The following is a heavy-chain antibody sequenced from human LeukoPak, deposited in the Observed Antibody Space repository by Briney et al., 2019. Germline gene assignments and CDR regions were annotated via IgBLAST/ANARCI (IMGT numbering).Heavy chain of an antibody. Sequence: GGSLRLSCAASGFTFSSYAMHWVRQAPGKGLEYVSAISSNGGSIYYANSVKGRFTISRDNSKNTLYLQMGSLRAEGMAVYYCAREGYCSSTSCFDYWGQGTLVTVSS. CDR1: GFTFSSYA. CDR2: ISSNGGSI. J-gene: IGHJ4*02. V-gene: IGHV3-64*01. D-gene: IGHD2-2*01. CDR3: AREGYCSSTSCFDY.